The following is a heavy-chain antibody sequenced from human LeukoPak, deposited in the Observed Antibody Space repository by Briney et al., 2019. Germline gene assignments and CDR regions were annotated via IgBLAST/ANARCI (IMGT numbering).Heavy chain of an antibody. V-gene: IGHV3-23*01. CDR1: GGSFSGYY. CDR3: AKDPAHKPAY. J-gene: IGHJ4*02. Sequence: ETLSLTCAVYGGSFSGYYWSWVRQAPGKGLEWVSAISGSGGSTYYADSVKGRFTISRDNSKNTLYLQMNSLRAEDTAVYYCAKDPAHKPAYWGQGTLVTVSS. D-gene: IGHD2-21*01. CDR2: ISGSGGST.